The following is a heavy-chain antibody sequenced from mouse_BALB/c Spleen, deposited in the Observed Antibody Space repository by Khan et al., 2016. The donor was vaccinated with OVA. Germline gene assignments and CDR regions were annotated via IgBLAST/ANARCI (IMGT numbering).Heavy chain of an antibody. CDR1: GYSFSTYY. Sequence: IQLVQSGPELMKPGASVKISCKASGYSFSTYYIHWVTRSHGMILEWIGYIDPFNGGSTYNQKFKGKATLTADKSSSTAYMHLTSLTSEDSAVYYCARHGSTSWFAYWGQGTLVTVS. V-gene: IGHV1S135*01. CDR3: ARHGSTSWFAY. J-gene: IGHJ3*01. CDR2: IDPFNGGS. D-gene: IGHD1-1*01.